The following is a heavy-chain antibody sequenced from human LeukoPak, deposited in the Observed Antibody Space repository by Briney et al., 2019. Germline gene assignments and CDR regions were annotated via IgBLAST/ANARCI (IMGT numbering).Heavy chain of an antibody. CDR3: AKSTETYYDFWSGPNY. V-gene: IGHV3-23*01. CDR1: GFTFSSYA. CDR2: ISGSGGST. D-gene: IGHD3-3*01. Sequence: GGSLRLSCSASGFTFSSYAMSWVCQAPGKGLEWVSAISGSGGSTYYADSVKGRFTISRDNSKNTLYLQMNSLRAEDTAVYYCAKSTETYYDFWSGPNYWGQGTLVTVSS. J-gene: IGHJ4*02.